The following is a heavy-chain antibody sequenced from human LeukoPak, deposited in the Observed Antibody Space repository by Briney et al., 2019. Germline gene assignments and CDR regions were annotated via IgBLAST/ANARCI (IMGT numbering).Heavy chain of an antibody. J-gene: IGHJ3*02. V-gene: IGHV1-69*05. D-gene: IGHD4-23*01. Sequence: ASVKVSCKASGGTFSSYAISWVRQAPGQGLEWMGGIIPIFGTANYAQKFQGRVTITTDESTSTAYMELSSLRSEDTAVYYCARDRNKAYGGNSRAFDIWGQGTMVTVSS. CDR3: ARDRNKAYGGNSRAFDI. CDR2: IIPIFGTA. CDR1: GGTFSSYA.